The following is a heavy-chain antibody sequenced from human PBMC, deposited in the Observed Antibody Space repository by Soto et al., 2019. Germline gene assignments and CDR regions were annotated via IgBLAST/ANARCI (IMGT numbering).Heavy chain of an antibody. CDR3: ARHCSGGSCYAFDI. J-gene: IGHJ3*02. D-gene: IGHD2-15*01. CDR2: IYSGGST. V-gene: IGHV3-53*04. CDR1: GFTVSSNY. Sequence: GGSLRLSCAASGFTVSSNYMSWVRQAPGKGLEWVSVIYSGGSTYYADSVKGRFTISRHNSKNTLYLQMNSLRAEDAAVYYCARHCSGGSCYAFDIWGRGTMVTVSS.